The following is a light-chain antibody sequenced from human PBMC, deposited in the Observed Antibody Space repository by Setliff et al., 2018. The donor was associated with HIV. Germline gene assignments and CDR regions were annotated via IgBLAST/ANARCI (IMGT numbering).Light chain of an antibody. CDR1: KSDVGGYNY. J-gene: IGLJ2*01. CDR3: SSSTSSSTLV. V-gene: IGLV2-14*03. CDR2: DVS. Sequence: ALTQPASVSAAPGLAITISCTGTKSDVGGYNYVSWYQQHPGKAPKLMIYDVSNRPSGVSKRFSGSKSGNTASLTISGLQAEDEADYYCSSSTSSSTLVFGGGTKVTVL.